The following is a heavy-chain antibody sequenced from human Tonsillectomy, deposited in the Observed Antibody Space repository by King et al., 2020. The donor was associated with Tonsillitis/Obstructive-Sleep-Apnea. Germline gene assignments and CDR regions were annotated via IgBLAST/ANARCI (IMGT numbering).Heavy chain of an antibody. J-gene: IGHJ4*02. CDR2: ISVSSNST. Sequence: VQLVESGGGLVQPGGSLRLSCTASGFTFSYYAMSWVRQAPGKGLEWVSSISVSSNSTYYADSVKGRFTISRDNSKTTLYLQMSNLKAEDTAVYYCAREFNSAFRGPDFWGQGTLVTVSS. V-gene: IGHV3-23*04. CDR1: GFTFSYYA. D-gene: IGHD3-10*01. CDR3: AREFNSAFRGPDF.